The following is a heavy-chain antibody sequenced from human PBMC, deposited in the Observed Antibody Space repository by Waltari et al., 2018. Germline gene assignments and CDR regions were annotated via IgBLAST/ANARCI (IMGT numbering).Heavy chain of an antibody. Sequence: EVQLVQSGAEVKKPGESLKISCKGSGYSFTSYWIGWVRQMPGKGLGWMGIIYPGDSDTRYSPSFQGQVTISADKSISTAYLQWSSLKASDTAMYYCARLTGYDYVWGSFPEGWFDPWGQGTLVTVSS. CDR1: GYSFTSYW. J-gene: IGHJ5*02. CDR2: IYPGDSDT. CDR3: ARLTGYDYVWGSFPEGWFDP. D-gene: IGHD3-16*01. V-gene: IGHV5-51*01.